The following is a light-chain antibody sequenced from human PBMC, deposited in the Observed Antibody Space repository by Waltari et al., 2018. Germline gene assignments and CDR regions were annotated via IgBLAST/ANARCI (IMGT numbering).Light chain of an antibody. CDR1: QSVSSW. CDR3: QQYNSFLLA. V-gene: IGKV1-5*03. Sequence: DIQMTQSPSTLSASVGDRVTITCRASQSVSSWLAWYQQKPGKAPKLLIYEASSLERGVPSRFSGSGSGTEFALTISSLQPDDFATYYCQQYNSFLLAFGGGTKVEI. J-gene: IGKJ4*01. CDR2: EAS.